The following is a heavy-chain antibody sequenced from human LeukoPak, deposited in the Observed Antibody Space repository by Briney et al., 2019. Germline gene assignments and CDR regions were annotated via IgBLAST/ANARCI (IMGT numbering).Heavy chain of an antibody. D-gene: IGHD3-22*01. CDR3: AKSPLIAAAGTARTYYYDSSGYYVDY. Sequence: GGSLRLSCAASGFTFSSYSMNWVRQAPGKGLEWVSAISGSGGSTYYADSVKGRFTISRDNSKNTLYLQMNSLRAEDTAVYYCAKSPLIAAAGTARTYYYDSSGYYVDYWGQGTLVTVSS. CDR1: GFTFSSYS. J-gene: IGHJ4*02. V-gene: IGHV3-23*01. CDR2: ISGSGGST.